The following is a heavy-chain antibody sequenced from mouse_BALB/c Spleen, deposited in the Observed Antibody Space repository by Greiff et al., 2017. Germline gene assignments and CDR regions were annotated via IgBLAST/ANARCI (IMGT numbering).Heavy chain of an antibody. CDR2: INPSNGGT. CDR1: GYTFTSYY. V-gene: IGHV1S16*01. D-gene: IGHD1-1*01. CDR3: TNYGSRGFAD. Sequence: QVQLQQPGAELVKPGASVKLSCKASGYTFTSYYMYWVKQRPGQGLEWIGGINPSNGGTNFNEKFKSKATLTVDKSSSTAYMQLSSLTSEDSAVYYCTNYGSRGFADWGQGTLVTVSA. J-gene: IGHJ3*01.